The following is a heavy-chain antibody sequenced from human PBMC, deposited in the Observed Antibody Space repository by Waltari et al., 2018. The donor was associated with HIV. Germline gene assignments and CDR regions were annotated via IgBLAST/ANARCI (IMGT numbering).Heavy chain of an antibody. CDR2: SSPSGGGT. V-gene: IGHV1-46*04. CDR3: ARASGTYGDDAFDI. CDR1: GYNFTNYY. J-gene: IGHJ3*02. Sequence: QVQLVQSGPEVKRPGASVKVSCKASGYNFTNYYMHWVRQAPGQGLEWMGVSSPSGGGTAYAQKFRGQGRRIVTRDASTTTLYMELNSLTFEDMAVYYCARASGTYGDDAFDIWGQGTLVTVS. D-gene: IGHD4-17*01.